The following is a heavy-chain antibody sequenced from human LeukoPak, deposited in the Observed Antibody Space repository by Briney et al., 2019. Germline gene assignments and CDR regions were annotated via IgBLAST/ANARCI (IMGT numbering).Heavy chain of an antibody. V-gene: IGHV3-48*01. Sequence: GGSLRLSCAASGFTFSDYSMNWDRQAPGKRLEWISYISSTNRPIYYADSVKGRFTISRDNAKNSLYLQMNSLRAEDTAVYYCARGYSNSRMDVWGKGTTVTVSS. CDR3: ARGYSNSRMDV. CDR2: ISSTNRPI. J-gene: IGHJ6*03. CDR1: GFTFSDYS. D-gene: IGHD2-2*01.